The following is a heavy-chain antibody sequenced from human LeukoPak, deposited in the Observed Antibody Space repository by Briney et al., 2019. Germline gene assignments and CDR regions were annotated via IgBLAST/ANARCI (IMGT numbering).Heavy chain of an antibody. Sequence: GGSLRLSCAASGFTFSSYSMNWVRQAPGKGLEWVGRIKSKTDGGTTDYAAPVKGRFTISRDDSKNTLYLQMNSLKTEDTAVYYCTTGFKQWLVPDYWGQGTLVTVSS. CDR3: TTGFKQWLVPDY. CDR2: IKSKTDGGTT. V-gene: IGHV3-15*01. J-gene: IGHJ4*02. D-gene: IGHD6-19*01. CDR1: GFTFSSYS.